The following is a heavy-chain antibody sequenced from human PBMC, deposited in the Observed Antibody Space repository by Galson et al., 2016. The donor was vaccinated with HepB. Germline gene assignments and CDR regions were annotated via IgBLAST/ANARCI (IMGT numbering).Heavy chain of an antibody. Sequence: SLRLSCAASGFAFSSHWMHWVRQDLGKGLVWVSRISSDGTISNYADSVKGRFTISRDNAKNTLYLQMNSLRAEDTAVYYCVREDYGDDRVYYYSDGMDVWGQGTTVTVSS. CDR1: GFAFSSHW. V-gene: IGHV3-74*01. J-gene: IGHJ6*02. CDR3: VREDYGDDRVYYYSDGMDV. D-gene: IGHD4-17*01. CDR2: ISSDGTIS.